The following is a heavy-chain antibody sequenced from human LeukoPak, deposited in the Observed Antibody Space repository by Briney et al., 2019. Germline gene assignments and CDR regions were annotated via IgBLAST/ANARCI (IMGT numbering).Heavy chain of an antibody. V-gene: IGHV3-30*04. CDR3: ARAPGTMIVVDY. CDR2: TSFDGSDN. CDR1: GFTLSSYA. Sequence: TGGSLRLSCAASGFTLSSYAMHWVRQAPGKGLKWVAVTSFDGSDNYYADSVKGRFTISRDNSKNTLYLQMNSLRPDDTAVYYCARAPGTMIVVDYWGQGTLVTVSS. J-gene: IGHJ4*02. D-gene: IGHD3-22*01.